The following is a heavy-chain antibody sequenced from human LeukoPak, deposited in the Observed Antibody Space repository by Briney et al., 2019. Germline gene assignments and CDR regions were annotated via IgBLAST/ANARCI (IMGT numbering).Heavy chain of an antibody. CDR3: AKELAAAGLDY. V-gene: IGHV3-23*01. CDR2: ISGSGGNT. J-gene: IGHJ4*02. CDR1: GFTFSTYA. Sequence: GGSLKLSCAASGFTFSTYAMSWVRQAPGKGLEWVSAISGSGGNTYYADSVKGRFTISRDNSKSTLYLQMNSLRAEDTAVYYCAKELAAAGLDYWGQGTLVTVSS. D-gene: IGHD6-13*01.